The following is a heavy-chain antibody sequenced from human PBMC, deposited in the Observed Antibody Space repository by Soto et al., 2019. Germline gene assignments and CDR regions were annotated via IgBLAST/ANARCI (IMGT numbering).Heavy chain of an antibody. CDR3: AKDGAIQYGMDV. J-gene: IGHJ6*02. CDR2: ISYDGSNK. D-gene: IGHD3-16*01. Sequence: GGSLRLSCAASGFTFSSYGMHWVRQAPGKGLEWVAVISYDGSNKYYADSVKGRFAISRDNSKNTLYLQMNSLRAEDTAVYYCAKDGAIQYGMDVWGQGTTVTVSS. V-gene: IGHV3-30*18. CDR1: GFTFSSYG.